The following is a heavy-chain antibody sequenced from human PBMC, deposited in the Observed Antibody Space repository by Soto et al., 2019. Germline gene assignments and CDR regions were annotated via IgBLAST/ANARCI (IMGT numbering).Heavy chain of an antibody. CDR3: ARVGGSSGYCYYYYYGMNV. CDR1: GGSISDYY. V-gene: IGHV4-59*12. J-gene: IGHJ6*01. CDR2: IYYIGST. D-gene: IGHD3-22*01. Sequence: SETLSLTCTVSGGSISDYYWGWIRQPPWKGLEWIGYIYYIGSTNYNPSLKSRVTISVDTSKNQFSLKLSSVTAADTAVYYCARVGGSSGYCYYYYYGMNVWGQGTTVTVSS.